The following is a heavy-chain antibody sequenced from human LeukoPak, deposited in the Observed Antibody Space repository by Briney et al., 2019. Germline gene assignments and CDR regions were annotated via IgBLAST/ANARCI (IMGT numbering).Heavy chain of an antibody. Sequence: GGSLRLSCAASGFTFDDYAMHWVRQAPGKGLEWVSLISWDGGSTYYADSVKGRFTISRDNSKNTLYLQMNSLRAEDTAVYYCAKGLDFDYWGQGTLVAVSS. CDR3: AKGLDFDY. V-gene: IGHV3-43D*03. CDR1: GFTFDDYA. J-gene: IGHJ4*02. CDR2: ISWDGGST.